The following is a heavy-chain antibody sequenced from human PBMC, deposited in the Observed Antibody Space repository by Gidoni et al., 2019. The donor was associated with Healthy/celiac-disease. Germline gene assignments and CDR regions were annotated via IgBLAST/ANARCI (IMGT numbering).Heavy chain of an antibody. CDR3: ARDPYYYDSSGPQYWYFDL. CDR1: GGSISSYY. Sequence: QVQLQESGPGLVKPSETLSLTCTVPGGSISSYYWSWIRQPPGKGLEWIGYIYYSGSTNYNPSLKSRVTISVDTSKNQFSLKLSSVTAADTAVYYCARDPYYYDSSGPQYWYFDLWGRGTLVTVSS. V-gene: IGHV4-59*01. D-gene: IGHD3-22*01. CDR2: IYYSGST. J-gene: IGHJ2*01.